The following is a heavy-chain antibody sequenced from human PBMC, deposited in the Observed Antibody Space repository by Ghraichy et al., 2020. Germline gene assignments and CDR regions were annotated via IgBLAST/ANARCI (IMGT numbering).Heavy chain of an antibody. D-gene: IGHD3-10*01. V-gene: IGHV4-31*03. CDR2: IYYSGGT. CDR3: QRAPRGGAAYCLPAAFAI. CDR1: GGSVSSGGYY. J-gene: IGHJ3*02. Sequence: LRLSCTVSGGSVSSGGYYWSWIRQHPGKGLEWIGYIYYSGGTYYNPSLRSRVTISVDTSKNQFSLKLSSVTAADTAVYYCQRAPRGGAAYCLPAAFAIWGPGTMVTV.